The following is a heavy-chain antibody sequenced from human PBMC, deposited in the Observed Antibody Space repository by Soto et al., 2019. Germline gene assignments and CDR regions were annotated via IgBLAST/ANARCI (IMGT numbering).Heavy chain of an antibody. J-gene: IGHJ4*02. CDR1: GGSISSYY. CDR2: IYYSGST. CDR3: ARLDYSGSYYVDY. Sequence: SETLSLTCTASGGSISSYYWSWIRQPPGKGLEWIGYIYYSGSTNYNPSLKSRVTISVDTSKNQFSLKLSSVTAADTAVYYCARLDYSGSYYVDYWGQGTLVTVSS. D-gene: IGHD1-26*01. V-gene: IGHV4-59*08.